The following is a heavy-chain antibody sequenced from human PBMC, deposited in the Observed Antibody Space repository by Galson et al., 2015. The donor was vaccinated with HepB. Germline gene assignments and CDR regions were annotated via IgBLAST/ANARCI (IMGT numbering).Heavy chain of an antibody. D-gene: IGHD3-22*01. Sequence: SLRLSCAASGFTFSTYAMSWVRQAPGKGLEWVSAIGGSGGSTYYADSVKGRFTISRDNSKNTLYLQMNSLRAEDTAVYYCAKELYMTVVVTYFDYWGQGTLVTVSS. CDR3: AKELYMTVVVTYFDY. V-gene: IGHV3-23*01. J-gene: IGHJ4*02. CDR1: GFTFSTYA. CDR2: IGGSGGST.